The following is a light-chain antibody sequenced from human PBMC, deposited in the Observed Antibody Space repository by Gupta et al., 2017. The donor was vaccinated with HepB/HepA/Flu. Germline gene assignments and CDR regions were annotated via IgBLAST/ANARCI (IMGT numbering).Light chain of an antibody. CDR2: AAS. V-gene: IGKV1-39*01. J-gene: IGKJ1*01. Sequence: DIQMTQSPSSLSASVGDRVTITCRASQSISSYLNWYQQKPGKAPKLLIYAASSLQRGVPSRFSGSGDGTDFTLTISSRQPEDFATYYCQQRYSNHVQWTFGQGTKVEIK. CDR1: QSISSY. CDR3: QQRYSNHVQWT.